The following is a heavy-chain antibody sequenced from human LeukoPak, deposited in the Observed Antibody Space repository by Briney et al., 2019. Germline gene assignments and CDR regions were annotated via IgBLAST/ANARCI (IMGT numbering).Heavy chain of an antibody. V-gene: IGHV3-11*01. CDR2: ISSSGNTI. J-gene: IGHJ4*02. Sequence: PGGSLRLSCAAPGFTLSDYYMSWIRQAPGKGLEWVSYISSSGNTIYYADSVKGRFTISRDNARDSLYLQMNSLRAEDTAVYYCARDRRYDSADPVGFDHWGQGTLVTVSS. CDR3: ARDRRYDSADPVGFDH. D-gene: IGHD6-19*01. CDR1: GFTLSDYY.